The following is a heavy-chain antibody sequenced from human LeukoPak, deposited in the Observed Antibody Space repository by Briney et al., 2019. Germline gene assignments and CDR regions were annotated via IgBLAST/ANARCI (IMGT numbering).Heavy chain of an antibody. D-gene: IGHD4-17*01. V-gene: IGHV3-48*03. CDR1: GFTFSSYE. Sequence: GGSLRLSCAASGFTFSSYEMNWVRQAPGKGLEWVSYISSSGSTIYYADSVKGRFTISRDNAKNSLYLQMNSLRAEDTAVYYCARVKLGTYGDYADGWYYFDYWGQGTLVTVSS. J-gene: IGHJ4*02. CDR2: ISSSGSTI. CDR3: ARVKLGTYGDYADGWYYFDY.